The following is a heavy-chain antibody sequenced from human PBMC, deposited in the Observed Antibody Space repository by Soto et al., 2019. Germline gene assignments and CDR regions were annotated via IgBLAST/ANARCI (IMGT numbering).Heavy chain of an antibody. CDR1: GGSISSYY. Sequence: SETLSLTCTVSGGSISSYYWSWIRQPPGKGLEWIGYIYYSGSTNYNPSLKSRVTISVDTSKNQFSLKLSSVTAADTAVYYCARDIRVGATSRWFDPWGQGTLVTVSS. D-gene: IGHD1-26*01. CDR2: IYYSGST. CDR3: ARDIRVGATSRWFDP. V-gene: IGHV4-59*01. J-gene: IGHJ5*02.